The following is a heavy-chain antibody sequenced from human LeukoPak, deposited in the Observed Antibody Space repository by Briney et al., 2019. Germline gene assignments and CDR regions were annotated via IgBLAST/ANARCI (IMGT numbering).Heavy chain of an antibody. CDR3: AKYAVVGTPFFDY. J-gene: IGHJ4*02. CDR2: ISDSGGNT. CDR1: GFTFSSHA. Sequence: GGSLRLSCAVSGFTFSSHAMSWVRQAPGKGLEWVSAISDSGGNTYCADSVKGRFTSSRDNSKNTLYLQMNSLRAEDTAVYYCAKYAVVGTPFFDYWGQGTLVTVSS. V-gene: IGHV3-23*01. D-gene: IGHD2-15*01.